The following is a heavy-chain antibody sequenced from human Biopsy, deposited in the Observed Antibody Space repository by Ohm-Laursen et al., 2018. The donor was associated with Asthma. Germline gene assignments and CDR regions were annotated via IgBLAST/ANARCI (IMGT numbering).Heavy chain of an antibody. Sequence: SETLSLTCSLSSGSGGYMRSGNYYWGWIRQPPGKGLEWLGSIYYSGTTYYNPSLESRVTISVDPTKNQFSLKLTSVTAADTAVYYCVRGSSSWHHGPFHYYYGLDVWGQGTTATVSS. D-gene: IGHD6-13*01. CDR2: IYYSGTT. CDR3: VRGSSSWHHGPFHYYYGLDV. J-gene: IGHJ6*02. V-gene: IGHV4-39*01. CDR1: SGSGGYMRSGNYY.